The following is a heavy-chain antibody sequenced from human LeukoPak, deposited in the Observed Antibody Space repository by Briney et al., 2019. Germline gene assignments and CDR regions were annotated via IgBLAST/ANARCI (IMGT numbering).Heavy chain of an antibody. Sequence: PSETLSLTCTVSGGSISSSSYYWGWIRQPPGKGLEWIGSIYYSGSTYYNPSLKSRVTMSVDTSKNQFSLKLSSVTAADTAVYYCARGVGATQDYWGQGTLVTVSS. D-gene: IGHD1-26*01. CDR1: GGSISSSSYY. J-gene: IGHJ4*02. CDR2: IYYSGST. CDR3: ARGVGATQDY. V-gene: IGHV4-39*07.